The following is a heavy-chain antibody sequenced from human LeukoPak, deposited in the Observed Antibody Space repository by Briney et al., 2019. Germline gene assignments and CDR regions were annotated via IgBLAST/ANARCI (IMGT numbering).Heavy chain of an antibody. CDR1: GFTLSGYS. V-gene: IGHV3-23*01. Sequence: PGGSLRLSCAASGFTLSGYSMNWVRQVPGKGLEWVSAISGSGGSTYYADSVKGRFTISRDNSKNTLYLQMNSLRAEDTAVYYCAKDRGCSSTSCYRLQHWGQGTLVTVSS. D-gene: IGHD2-2*01. CDR2: ISGSGGST. J-gene: IGHJ1*01. CDR3: AKDRGCSSTSCYRLQH.